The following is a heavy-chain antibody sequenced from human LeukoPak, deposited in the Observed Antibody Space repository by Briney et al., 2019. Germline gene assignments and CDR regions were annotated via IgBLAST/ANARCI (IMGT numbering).Heavy chain of an antibody. CDR3: AELGITMIGGV. Sequence: PGGSPRLSCAACGFTFSSYEMNWVRQAPGKGLEWVSYISSSGSTIYYADSVKGRFTISRDNAKNSLYLQMNSLRAEDTAVYYCAELGITMIGGVWGKGTTVTISS. CDR2: ISSSGSTI. D-gene: IGHD3-10*02. CDR1: GFTFSSYE. V-gene: IGHV3-48*03. J-gene: IGHJ6*04.